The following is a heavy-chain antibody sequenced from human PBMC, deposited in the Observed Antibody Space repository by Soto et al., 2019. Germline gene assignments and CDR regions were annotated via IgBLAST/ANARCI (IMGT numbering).Heavy chain of an antibody. J-gene: IGHJ1*01. V-gene: IGHV5-51*01. CDR2: IYPGDSDT. D-gene: IGHD6-19*01. Sequence: XESLTISCKGSGYSFTTYWIGWVRQMPGQGLEWMAVIYPGDSDTRYSPSFQGQVTISADKSISTAYLQWSSLKASDTAIYYCARPDSSGWWQHWGQGTLVTVSS. CDR3: ARPDSSGWWQH. CDR1: GYSFTTYW.